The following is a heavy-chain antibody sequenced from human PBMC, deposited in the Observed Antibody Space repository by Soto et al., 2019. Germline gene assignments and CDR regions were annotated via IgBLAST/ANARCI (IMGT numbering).Heavy chain of an antibody. CDR3: ATGLHTYYYDSSGYYPFDY. D-gene: IGHD3-22*01. J-gene: IGHJ4*02. V-gene: IGHV1-69*06. Sequence: SVKVSCKASGGTFSSYAISWVRQAPGQGLEWMGGIIPIFGTANYAQKFQGRVTITADKSTSTAYMELSSLRSEDTAVYYCATGLHTYYYDSSGYYPFDYWGQGTLVTVSS. CDR2: IIPIFGTA. CDR1: GGTFSSYA.